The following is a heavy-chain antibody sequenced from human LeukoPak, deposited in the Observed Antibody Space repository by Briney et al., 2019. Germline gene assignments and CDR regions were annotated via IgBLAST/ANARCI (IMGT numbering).Heavy chain of an antibody. CDR2: INHSGST. CDR1: GGSFSDYY. CDR3: ARVGHYDSSGYYIAY. Sequence: SETLSLTCAVYGGSFSDYYRSWIRQPPGKGLEWIWAINHSGSTNYNPSLKSRVTISVDTSKNQFSLKLTSVTAADTAVYYCARVGHYDSSGYYIAYWGQGTLVTVSS. J-gene: IGHJ4*02. V-gene: IGHV4-34*01. D-gene: IGHD3-22*01.